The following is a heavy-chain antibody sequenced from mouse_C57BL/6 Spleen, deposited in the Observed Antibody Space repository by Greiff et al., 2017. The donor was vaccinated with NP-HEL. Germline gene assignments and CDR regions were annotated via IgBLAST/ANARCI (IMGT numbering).Heavy chain of an antibody. J-gene: IGHJ2*01. CDR3: ARTPYGYLYYFGY. D-gene: IGHD2-2*01. V-gene: IGHV2-9-1*01. CDR2: IWTGGGT. CDR1: GFSLTSYA. Sequence: VTLVESGPGLVAPSQSLSITCTVSGFSLTSYAISWVRQPPGKGLEWLGVIWTGGGTNYNSALKSRLSISKDNSKSQVFLKMNSLQTDDTARYYCARTPYGYLYYFGYWGQGTTLTVSS.